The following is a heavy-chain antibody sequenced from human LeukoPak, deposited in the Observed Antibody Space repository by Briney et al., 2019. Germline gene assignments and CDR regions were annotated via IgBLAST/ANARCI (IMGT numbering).Heavy chain of an antibody. J-gene: IGHJ6*02. CDR3: ARWLMNSQDV. CDR2: IYVGGST. D-gene: IGHD4-23*01. Sequence: PSETLSLTCTVSDGSISYYYWSWIRQPAGKGLEWIGRIYVGGSTNYSPSLKSRVSMSLDKSKNQLSLKLISVSAADTAVYYCARWLMNSQDVWGRGTAVTVS. V-gene: IGHV4-4*07. CDR1: DGSISYYY.